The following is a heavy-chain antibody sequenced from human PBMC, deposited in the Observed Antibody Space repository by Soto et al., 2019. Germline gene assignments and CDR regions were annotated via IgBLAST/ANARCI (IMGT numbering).Heavy chain of an antibody. J-gene: IGHJ6*02. V-gene: IGHV3-9*01. D-gene: IGHD2-21*02. CDR3: ATGGGNSPAMDV. Sequence: PGGSLRFSCAASGFTFDDYAMHWVRQAPGKGLEWVSGISWNSGSIGYADSVKGRFTISRDNAKNSLYLQMNSLRAEDTALYYCATGGGNSPAMDVWGQGTTVTVSS. CDR1: GFTFDDYA. CDR2: ISWNSGSI.